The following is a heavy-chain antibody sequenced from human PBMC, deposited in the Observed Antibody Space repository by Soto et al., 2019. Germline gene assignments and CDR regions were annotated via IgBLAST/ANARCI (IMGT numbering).Heavy chain of an antibody. J-gene: IGHJ3*02. D-gene: IGHD1-7*01. V-gene: IGHV3-23*01. CDR1: GFTFSSYS. Sequence: WGSLRLSCAASGFTFSSYSMTWVRQAPGKGLEWVAHITASGGTKYYAASVKGRFTISRATSRNTLYLQVNILRAEDAALYYCAKCFRANWNYDAHHIWGQGKLVTVSS. CDR3: AKCFRANWNYDAHHI. CDR2: ITASGGTK.